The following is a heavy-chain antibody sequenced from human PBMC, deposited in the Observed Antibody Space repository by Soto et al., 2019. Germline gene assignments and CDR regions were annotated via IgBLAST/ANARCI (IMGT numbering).Heavy chain of an antibody. CDR1: GFTFSSYG. J-gene: IGHJ5*02. Sequence: SGGSLRLSCAASGFTFSSYGMHWVRQAPGKGLEWVAVISYDGSNKYYADSVKGRFTISRDNSKNTLYLQMNSLRAEDTAVYYCAKDRTAVAVNWFDPWGQGTLVTVSS. D-gene: IGHD6-19*01. V-gene: IGHV3-30*18. CDR3: AKDRTAVAVNWFDP. CDR2: ISYDGSNK.